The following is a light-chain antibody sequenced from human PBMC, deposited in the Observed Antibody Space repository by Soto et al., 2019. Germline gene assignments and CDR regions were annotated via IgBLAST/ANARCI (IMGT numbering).Light chain of an antibody. V-gene: IGKV3-20*01. Sequence: EVVLTLSPGTLSLTPGERATLSCRASQSVSSSYLAWYQQKPGQAPRLLTYGASSRATGIPDRFSGSGSGTDFTLTISRLEPEDFAVYYCQQYGSSPLTFGGGTKVDIK. CDR2: GAS. CDR1: QSVSSSY. J-gene: IGKJ4*01. CDR3: QQYGSSPLT.